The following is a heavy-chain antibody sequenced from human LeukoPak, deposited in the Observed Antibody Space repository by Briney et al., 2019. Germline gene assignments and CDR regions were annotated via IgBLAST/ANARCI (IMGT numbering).Heavy chain of an antibody. Sequence: GASVKVSCKASGYTFTSYGMNWVRQAPGQGLEWMGWINTNTGNPSYAQGFTGRFVFSLDTSVSTAYLQISSLKADDTAIYYCAPEPSWSTSWGQGTLVTVSS. J-gene: IGHJ4*02. CDR2: INTNTGNP. CDR1: GYTFTSYG. CDR3: APEPSWSTS. V-gene: IGHV7-4-1*02. D-gene: IGHD6-13*01.